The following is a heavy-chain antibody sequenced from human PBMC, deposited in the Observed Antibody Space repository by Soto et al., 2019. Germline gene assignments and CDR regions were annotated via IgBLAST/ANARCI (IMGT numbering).Heavy chain of an antibody. V-gene: IGHV1-3*01. D-gene: IGHD6-13*01. CDR3: ARSPIAAPFYGMDV. CDR1: GYTFTSYA. J-gene: IGHJ6*02. CDR2: INAGNGNT. Sequence: ASVKVSCKASGYTFTSYAMHWVRQAPGQRLEWMGWINAGNGNTKYSQKFQGRVTITRDTSASTAYMELSSLRSEDTAVYYCARSPIAAPFYGMDVWGQGTTVTVSS.